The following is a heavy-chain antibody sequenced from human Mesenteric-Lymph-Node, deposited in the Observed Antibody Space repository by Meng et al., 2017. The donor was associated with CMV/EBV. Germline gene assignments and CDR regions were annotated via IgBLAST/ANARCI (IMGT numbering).Heavy chain of an antibody. Sequence: DSGFSFRHYAMSWVRQTSEKGLEWVAGITNGGEPFYADSMKGRFTISRDNSKNILFLQMNSLRAEDTAVYYCAKEVAVIGVPCYDCWGQGVLVTVSS. CDR2: ITNGGEP. V-gene: IGHV3-23*01. D-gene: IGHD2-21*01. J-gene: IGHJ4*02. CDR1: GFSFRHYA. CDR3: AKEVAVIGVPCYDC.